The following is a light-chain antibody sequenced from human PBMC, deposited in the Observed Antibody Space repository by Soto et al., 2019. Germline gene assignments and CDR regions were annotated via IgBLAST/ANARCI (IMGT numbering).Light chain of an antibody. CDR3: CSYAGSRTYV. CDR2: EVN. CDR1: SSDFGNYNL. V-gene: IGLV2-23*02. J-gene: IGLJ1*01. Sequence: QSALTQPASVSGSPGQSITISCTGTSSDFGNYNLVSWYQQHPGKVPKLILFEVNKRPSGVSDRFSGSKSGNTASLTISGLQTEDEADYYCCSYAGSRTYVFGPGTKLTVL.